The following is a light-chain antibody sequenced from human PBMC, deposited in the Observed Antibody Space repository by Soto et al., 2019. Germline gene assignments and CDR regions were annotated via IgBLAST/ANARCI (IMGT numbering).Light chain of an antibody. CDR3: ATWDDSLSGYI. J-gene: IGLJ1*01. V-gene: IGLV1-47*01. CDR1: TSNIGSNY. CDR2: RNN. Sequence: QSVLTQPPSASGTPGQGVTISCSGSTSNIGSNYVYWYEQLRGTAPNLLIYRNNQRPSGVPDRFSGAKSGTSASLAISGLRTEDEADYSCATWDDSLSGYIFGTGTKVTVL.